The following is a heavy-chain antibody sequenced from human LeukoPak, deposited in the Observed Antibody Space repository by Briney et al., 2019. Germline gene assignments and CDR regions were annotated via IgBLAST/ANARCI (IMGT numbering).Heavy chain of an antibody. Sequence: KPSETLSLTCAVYGGSFSGYYWSWIRQPPGKGLEWIGEINHSGSTNYNPSLKSRVTISVDTSKNQFSLKLSSVTAADTAVYYCARDPTAMGVWGQGTTVTVSS. CDR2: INHSGST. CDR3: ARDPTAMGV. V-gene: IGHV4-34*01. J-gene: IGHJ6*02. D-gene: IGHD4-4*01. CDR1: GGSFSGYY.